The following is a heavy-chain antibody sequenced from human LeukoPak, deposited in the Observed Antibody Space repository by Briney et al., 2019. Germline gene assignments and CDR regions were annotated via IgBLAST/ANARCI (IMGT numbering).Heavy chain of an antibody. CDR3: ARTTVTTYYYYFGMDV. CDR2: IIPILGIA. Sequence: GSSVKVSCKASGGTFSSYAFSWVRRPPGQGLEWMGRIIPILGIANYAQKFQGRVTITADKSTSTAYMELSSLRSEDTAVYYCARTTVTTYYYYFGMDVWGQGTTVTVSS. V-gene: IGHV1-69*04. J-gene: IGHJ6*02. D-gene: IGHD4-17*01. CDR1: GGTFSSYA.